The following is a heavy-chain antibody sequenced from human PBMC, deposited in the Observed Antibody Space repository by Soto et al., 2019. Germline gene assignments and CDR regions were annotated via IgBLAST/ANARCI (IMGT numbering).Heavy chain of an antibody. CDR1: GGSISSSSYY. CDR3: ARASALPSYCSSTSCSTRGEQYKKNWFDH. V-gene: IGHV4-39*01. CDR2: IYYSGST. Sequence: PSETLSLTCTVSGGSISSSSYYWGWIRQPPGKGLEWIGSIYYSGSTYYNPSLKSRVTISVDTSKNQFSLKLSSVTAADTAVYYCARASALPSYCSSTSCSTRGEQYKKNWFDHWGQGTLVTVSS. D-gene: IGHD2-2*02. J-gene: IGHJ5*02.